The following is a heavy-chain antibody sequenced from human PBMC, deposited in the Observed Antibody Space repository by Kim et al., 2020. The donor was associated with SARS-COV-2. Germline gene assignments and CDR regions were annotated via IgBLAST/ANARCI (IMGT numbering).Heavy chain of an antibody. CDR1: GFTFSSYS. V-gene: IGHV3-48*02. CDR3: ARDPAGVDY. D-gene: IGHD3-10*01. J-gene: IGHJ4*02. Sequence: GGSLRLSCAASGFTFSSYSMNWVRQAPGKGLEWVSYISSSSTIYYADSVKGRFTISRDNAKNSLYLQMNSLRDEDTAVYYCARDPAGVDYWGQGTLVTVS. CDR2: ISSSSTI.